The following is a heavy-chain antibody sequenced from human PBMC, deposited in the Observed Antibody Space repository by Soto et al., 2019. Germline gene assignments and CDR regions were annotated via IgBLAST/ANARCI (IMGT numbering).Heavy chain of an antibody. J-gene: IGHJ4*02. CDR1: GYTFTGYY. V-gene: IGHV1-18*04. CDR3: ARDGSGTHMGY. D-gene: IGHD3-10*01. Sequence: ASVKVSCKASGYTFTGYYMHWVRQAPGQGLEWMGWISAYNGNTNYAQKLQGRVTMTTDTSTSTAYMELRSLRSDDTAVYYCARDGSGTHMGYWGQGTLVTVSS. CDR2: ISAYNGNT.